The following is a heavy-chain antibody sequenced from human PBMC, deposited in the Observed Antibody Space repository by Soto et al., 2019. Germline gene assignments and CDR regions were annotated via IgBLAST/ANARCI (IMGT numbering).Heavy chain of an antibody. D-gene: IGHD3-3*01. V-gene: IGHV3-23*01. CDR2: ISDSGDRS. CDR1: GFIFSNYA. J-gene: IGHJ4*02. CDR3: AKAHFGGLKEGPDY. Sequence: GGSLRLSCAASGFIFSNYAMSWVRQTPGEGLELVAAISDSGDRSYYADSVKGRFTISRDNSRNTLYLQIYSLTVGDTAVYYCAKAHFGGLKEGPDYWGQGTLVTVSS.